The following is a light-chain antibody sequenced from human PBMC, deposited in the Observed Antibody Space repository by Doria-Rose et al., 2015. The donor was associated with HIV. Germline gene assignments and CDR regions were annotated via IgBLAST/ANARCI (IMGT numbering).Light chain of an antibody. CDR2: AAS. J-gene: IGKJ1*01. CDR1: QAVSTY. CDR3: QQTYSSPPWT. Sequence: SLSASIGDRVTITCRASQAVSTYLNWFQQETVKAPKLLIYAASRLQSGVPSRFSGSGSGTDFTLTISGLQPGDFATYYCQQTYSSPPWTFGQGTKVEMK. V-gene: IGKV1-39*01.